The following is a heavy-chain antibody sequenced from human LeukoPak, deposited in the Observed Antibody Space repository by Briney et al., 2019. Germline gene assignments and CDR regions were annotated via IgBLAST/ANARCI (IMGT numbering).Heavy chain of an antibody. CDR3: ARVASGYDVFDI. V-gene: IGHV4-61*01. D-gene: IGHD3-3*01. J-gene: IGHJ3*02. Sequence: PSETLSLTCTVSGGSVSSGSYYWSWIRQPPGKGLEWIGYIYYSGSTNYNPSLKSRVTISVDTSKNQFSVKLSSVTAADTAVFYCARVASGYDVFDIWGQGTMVTVSS. CDR2: IYYSGST. CDR1: GGSVSSGSYY.